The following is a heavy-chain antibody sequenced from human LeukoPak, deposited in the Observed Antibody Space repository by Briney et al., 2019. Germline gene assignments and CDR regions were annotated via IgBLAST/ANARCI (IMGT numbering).Heavy chain of an antibody. CDR2: IYYSGNT. D-gene: IGHD2/OR15-2a*01. J-gene: IGHJ3*02. CDR1: GGSISSYY. V-gene: IGHV4-59*01. CDR3: ARDFSAAFDI. Sequence: SETLSLTCSVSGGSISSYYWSWIRQPPGKGPEWIGYIYYSGNTNYNPSLESRVTISVDTATNQFSLKLRSVTAADTAVYYCARDFSAAFDIWGQGTMVTVSS.